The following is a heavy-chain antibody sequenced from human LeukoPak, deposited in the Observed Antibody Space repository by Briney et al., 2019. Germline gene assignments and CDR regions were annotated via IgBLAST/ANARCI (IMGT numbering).Heavy chain of an antibody. CDR1: GNTLRELP. CDR3: ATRGSDFWSGFDF. J-gene: IGHJ4*02. D-gene: IGHD3-3*01. V-gene: IGHV1-24*01. Sequence: ASVKVSCTLSGNTLRELPIQWVRQAGGKGLEWMAGFDPEDAEIVYAQKFQGRVTMTEDTSTNTAYMELTSLTSDDTALYYCATRGSDFWSGFDFWGQGTQVTVSS. CDR2: FDPEDAEI.